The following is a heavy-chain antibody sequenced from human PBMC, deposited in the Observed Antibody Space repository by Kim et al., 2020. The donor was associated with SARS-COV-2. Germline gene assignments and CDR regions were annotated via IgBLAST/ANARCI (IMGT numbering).Heavy chain of an antibody. CDR3: AKSIPHWYFDL. D-gene: IGHD2-2*02. J-gene: IGHJ2*01. Sequence: GGSLRLSCAGSGLTLVNHDMNWVRQAPGKGLEWVSSISDYYGDTYADSVRGRFTISRDSYKNTVFLQMNSLRAEDTAVYYCAKSIPHWYFDLWGRGSLVTVSS. CDR2: ISDYYGDT. CDR1: GLTLVNHD. V-gene: IGHV3-23*01.